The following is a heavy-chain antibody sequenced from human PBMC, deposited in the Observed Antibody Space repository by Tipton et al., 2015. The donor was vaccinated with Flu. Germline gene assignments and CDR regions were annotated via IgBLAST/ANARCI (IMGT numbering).Heavy chain of an antibody. CDR2: FYNNGST. Sequence: TLSLTCSVSGGSISTYYWSWIRQPAGKGLEWVGHFYNNGSTRYNPSLKNRCTMSADTSRSQFSLKVTSVTAADTSVYFCSREWDDYSRGWYASWGQGILVTVSS. CDR3: SREWDDYSRGWYAS. D-gene: IGHD6-19*01. J-gene: IGHJ5*02. V-gene: IGHV4-4*07. CDR1: GGSISTYY.